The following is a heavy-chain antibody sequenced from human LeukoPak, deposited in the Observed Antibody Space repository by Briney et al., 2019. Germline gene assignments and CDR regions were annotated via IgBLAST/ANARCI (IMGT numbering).Heavy chain of an antibody. CDR2: IYYIGST. D-gene: IGHD3-10*01. CDR1: GGSISIYY. V-gene: IGHV4-39*07. Sequence: PSETLSLTCTVSGGSISIYYWSWIRQPPGEGLEWIGSIYYIGSTYYNPSLKSRVATSVEASKNQFSLKLSSITAADTAVYYCAGAEGSVHQLDYWGQGTLVTVSS. CDR3: AGAEGSVHQLDY. J-gene: IGHJ4*02.